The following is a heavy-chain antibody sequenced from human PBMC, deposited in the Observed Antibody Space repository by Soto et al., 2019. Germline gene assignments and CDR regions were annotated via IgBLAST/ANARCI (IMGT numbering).Heavy chain of an antibody. D-gene: IGHD3-22*01. Sequence: ASVKVSCKASGYTFTSYGISWVRQAPGQGLEWMGWISAYNGNKNYAQKLQGRVTMTTDTSTSTAYMELRSLRSDDTAVYYCARGANYYDSSGYFDYWGQGTLVTVSS. CDR2: ISAYNGNK. V-gene: IGHV1-18*01. J-gene: IGHJ4*02. CDR3: ARGANYYDSSGYFDY. CDR1: GYTFTSYG.